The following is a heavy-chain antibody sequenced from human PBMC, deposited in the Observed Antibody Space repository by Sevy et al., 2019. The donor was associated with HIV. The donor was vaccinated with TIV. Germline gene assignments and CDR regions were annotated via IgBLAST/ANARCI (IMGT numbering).Heavy chain of an antibody. Sequence: GGSLRLSCAASGFTFTTYTINWVRQAPGKGLEWVSSISSSSSYIYYTDSVKGRFSTSRDNAKNCLYLQMDSLRAEDTAVYYCARVLDSYYSMDVWGQGTTVTVSS. D-gene: IGHD1-26*01. J-gene: IGHJ6*02. CDR2: ISSSSSYI. V-gene: IGHV3-21*01. CDR1: GFTFTTYT. CDR3: ARVLDSYYSMDV.